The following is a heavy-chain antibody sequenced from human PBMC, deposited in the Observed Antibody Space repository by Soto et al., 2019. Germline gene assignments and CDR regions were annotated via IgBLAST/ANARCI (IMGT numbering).Heavy chain of an antibody. D-gene: IGHD4-17*01. CDR3: ARDPRPYGGNSPIDY. J-gene: IGHJ4*02. Sequence: EVQLVESGGGLVQPGGSLRLSCAASGFSFSTYWMHWVRQAPEKGLVWVSRINSDGSITNYADSVRGRFTISRDNAKNTLYLQMNSLRAEDTAVNYCARDPRPYGGNSPIDYWGQGTLVTVSS. CDR1: GFSFSTYW. CDR2: INSDGSIT. V-gene: IGHV3-74*01.